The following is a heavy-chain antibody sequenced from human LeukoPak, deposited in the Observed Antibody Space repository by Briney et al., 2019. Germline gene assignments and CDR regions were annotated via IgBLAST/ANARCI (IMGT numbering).Heavy chain of an antibody. CDR2: INPNSGGT. D-gene: IGHD6-13*01. CDR1: GYTFTDYY. J-gene: IGHJ4*02. Sequence: ASVKVSCKASGYTFTDYYLHWVRQAPGQGLEWMGWINPNSGGTNYAQKFQGRVTMTRDTSISTAYLELSRPRSDDTAVYYCARDRRVGQQLVRWGQGTLVTVSS. V-gene: IGHV1-2*02. CDR3: ARDRRVGQQLVR.